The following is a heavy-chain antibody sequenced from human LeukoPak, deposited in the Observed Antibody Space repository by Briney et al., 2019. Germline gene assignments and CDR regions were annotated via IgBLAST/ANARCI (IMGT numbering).Heavy chain of an antibody. CDR3: ARIHPHSGSYYAFDY. D-gene: IGHD1-26*01. V-gene: IGHV2-70*11. J-gene: IGHJ4*02. Sequence: SGPTLVNPTQTLTLTCTFSGFSLSTSGMCVSWIRQPPGKALEWLARIDWDDDKYYSTSLKTRLTISKDTSKNQEVLTMTNMDPVDTATYYCARIHPHSGSYYAFDYWGQGTLVTVSS. CDR1: GFSLSTSGMC. CDR2: IDWDDDK.